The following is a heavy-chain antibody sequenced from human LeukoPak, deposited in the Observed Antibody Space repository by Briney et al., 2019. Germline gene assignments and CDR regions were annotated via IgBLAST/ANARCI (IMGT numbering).Heavy chain of an antibody. CDR2: ISYDGSNK. Sequence: PGGSLRLSCAASGFTFSSYGMHWVRQAPGKGLEWVAVISYDGSNKHYADSVKGRFTISRDNSKNTLYLQMNSLRAEDTVVYYCAKDSVASERGYYYYYMDVWGKGTTVTVSS. J-gene: IGHJ6*03. D-gene: IGHD4-23*01. CDR3: AKDSVASERGYYYYYMDV. CDR1: GFTFSSYG. V-gene: IGHV3-30*18.